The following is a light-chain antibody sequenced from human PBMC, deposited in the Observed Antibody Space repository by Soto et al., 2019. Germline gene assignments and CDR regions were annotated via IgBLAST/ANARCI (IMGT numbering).Light chain of an antibody. Sequence: DIQLTQSPSSLSAPEGDRVTILCRAGQGFSGNLAWYQQKPGKAPKLLIYAASTLQSGVPSRFSGSGSGTEFTLTISSLQPEDFAIYYCQQLNSYPLTFGGGTKVEIK. V-gene: IGKV1-9*01. CDR3: QQLNSYPLT. CDR2: AAS. CDR1: QGFSGN. J-gene: IGKJ4*01.